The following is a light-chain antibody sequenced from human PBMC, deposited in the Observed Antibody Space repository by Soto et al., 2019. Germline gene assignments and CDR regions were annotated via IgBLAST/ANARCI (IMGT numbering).Light chain of an antibody. J-gene: IGKJ2*01. CDR1: QSVSST. Sequence: EIVMTQSPATLSVSPGERATLSYRASQSVSSTLAWYQQKPGQAPRLLIYGASTRATGIPARFSGSRSGTEFTLTISRLQSEDFAVYYCQQYNYWPPGTFGQGTKLEIK. CDR3: QQYNYWPPGT. CDR2: GAS. V-gene: IGKV3-15*01.